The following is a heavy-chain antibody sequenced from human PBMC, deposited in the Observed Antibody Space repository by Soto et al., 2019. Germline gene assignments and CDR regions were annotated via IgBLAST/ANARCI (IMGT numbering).Heavy chain of an antibody. CDR1: GYTFTSYD. J-gene: IGHJ5*02. CDR2: MNPNSGNT. CDR3: ARGSWDCSGGSCYPNWFDP. V-gene: IGHV1-8*01. D-gene: IGHD2-15*01. Sequence: ASVKVSCKASGYTFTSYDINWVRQATGQGLEWMGWMNPNSGNTGYAQKFQGRVTMTGNTSISTAYMELSSLRSEDTAVYYCARGSWDCSGGSCYPNWFDPWGQGTLVTVSS.